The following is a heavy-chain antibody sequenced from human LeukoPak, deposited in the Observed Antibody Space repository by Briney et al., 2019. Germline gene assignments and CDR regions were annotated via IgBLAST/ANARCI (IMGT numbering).Heavy chain of an antibody. CDR3: ARDRVDSSGYYYYYGIDV. CDR2: IYYSGST. CDR1: GGSISSYY. J-gene: IGHJ6*02. V-gene: IGHV4-59*01. D-gene: IGHD3-22*01. Sequence: TPSETLSLTCTVSGGSISSYYWSWIRQPPGKGLEWIGYIYYSGSTNYNPSLKSRVTISVDTSKNQFSLKLSSVTAADTAIYYCARDRVDSSGYYYYYGIDVWGQGTAVTVSS.